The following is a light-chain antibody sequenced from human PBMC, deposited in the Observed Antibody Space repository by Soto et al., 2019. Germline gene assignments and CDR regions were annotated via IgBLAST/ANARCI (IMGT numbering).Light chain of an antibody. V-gene: IGLV7-46*01. J-gene: IGLJ3*02. CDR2: DTS. CDR3: LLSYSGARPWV. CDR1: TGAVTSGHY. Sequence: VVTQEPSLTVSPGGTVTLTCGSSTGAVTSGHYPYWFQQKPGQAPRTLIYDTSNKHSWTPARFSGSLLGGKAALTLSGAQPEDEAEYYCLLSYSGARPWVFGGGTKLTVL.